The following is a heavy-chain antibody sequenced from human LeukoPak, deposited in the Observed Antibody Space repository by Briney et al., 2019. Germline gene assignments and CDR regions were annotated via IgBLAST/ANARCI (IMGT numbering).Heavy chain of an antibody. D-gene: IGHD5-24*01. Sequence: PSETLSLTCTVSGGSISSGGYYWSWIRQPPGKGLEWIGYIYHSGSTYYNPSLKSRVTISVDRSKNQFSLKLSSVTAADTAVYYCARSPMAYYYYYMDVWGKGTTVTVSS. CDR1: GGSISSGGYY. J-gene: IGHJ6*03. V-gene: IGHV4-30-2*01. CDR3: ARSPMAYYYYYMDV. CDR2: IYHSGST.